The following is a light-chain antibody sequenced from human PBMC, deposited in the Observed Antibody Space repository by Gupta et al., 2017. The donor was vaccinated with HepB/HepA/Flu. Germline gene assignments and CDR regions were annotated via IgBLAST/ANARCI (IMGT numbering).Light chain of an antibody. Sequence: SSALTQPPSVSVSPGQTVSITCSGDKLGNKYVCWYQQKPGQSPVVVIYQNSKRPAGMPGRFSGSNSGNTATLTISGTQEMEEADYYCQAWDSSTHVVFGGGTKLTVL. CDR1: KLGNKY. CDR3: QAWDSSTHVV. V-gene: IGLV3-1*01. CDR2: QNS. J-gene: IGLJ2*01.